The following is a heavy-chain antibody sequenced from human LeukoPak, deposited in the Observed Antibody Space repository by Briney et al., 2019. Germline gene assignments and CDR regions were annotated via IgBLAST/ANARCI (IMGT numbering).Heavy chain of an antibody. CDR3: AKDSSSALDY. Sequence: GGSLRLSCAASGFTFSNYGMHGVRQAPGKGLDWVAVISYDGSNKYYADSMKGRFTISRDNSKNTLYLQMNSLRAEDMAVYYCAKDSSSALDYWGQGTLVTVSS. CDR1: GFTFSNYG. CDR2: ISYDGSNK. V-gene: IGHV3-30*18. J-gene: IGHJ4*02.